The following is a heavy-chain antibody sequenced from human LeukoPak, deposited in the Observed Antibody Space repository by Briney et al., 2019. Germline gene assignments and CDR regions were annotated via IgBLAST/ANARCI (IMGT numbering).Heavy chain of an antibody. CDR3: ARAAPGSYYRAPLGY. V-gene: IGHV4-34*01. J-gene: IGHJ4*02. Sequence: SETLSLTCAVYGGSFSGYYWSWIRRPPGKGLEWIGEINHSGSTNYNPSLKSRVTISVDTSKNQFSLKLSSVTAADTAVYYCARAAPGSYYRAPLGYWGQGTLVTVSS. D-gene: IGHD3-10*01. CDR2: INHSGST. CDR1: GGSFSGYY.